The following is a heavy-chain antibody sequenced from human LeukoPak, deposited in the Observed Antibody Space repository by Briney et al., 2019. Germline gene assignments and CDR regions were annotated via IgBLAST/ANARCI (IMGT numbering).Heavy chain of an antibody. CDR3: ARVASRISGYYYGMDV. D-gene: IGHD2-15*01. J-gene: IGHJ6*04. CDR1: GGSISSYY. CDR2: IYYSGST. V-gene: IGHV4-59*01. Sequence: SETLSLTCTVSGGSISSYYWSWIRQPPGKGLEWMGYIYYSGSTNYNPSLKSRVTISVDTSKNQFALKLSAGTAADTAVYYCARVASRISGYYYGMDVWGKGTTVTVSS.